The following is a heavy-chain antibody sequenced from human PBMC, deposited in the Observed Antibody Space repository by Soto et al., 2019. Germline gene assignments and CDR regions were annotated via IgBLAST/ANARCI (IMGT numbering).Heavy chain of an antibody. V-gene: IGHV3-30*18. CDR1: GFTFSSFG. J-gene: IGHJ4*02. CDR3: AKTIFGVVVRALEY. Sequence: QVQLVESGGGVVQPGGSLRLSCAASGFTFSSFGMHWVRQAPGKGLEWVAVISFDGINKYYVDPVKGRFTISRDNSKNTLYLQMNNLRAEDTAMYYCAKTIFGVVVRALEYWGQGTLVTVSS. CDR2: ISFDGINK. D-gene: IGHD3-3*01.